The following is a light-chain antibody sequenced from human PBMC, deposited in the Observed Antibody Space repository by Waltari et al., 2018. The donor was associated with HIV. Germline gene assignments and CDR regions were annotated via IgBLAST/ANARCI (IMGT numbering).Light chain of an antibody. CDR2: GNT. V-gene: IGLV1-40*01. CDR3: QSYDTSLSAYV. CDR1: SSNTGAGYD. Sequence: QSVLAQPPSVSGAPGQRVTISCTGSSSNTGAGYDVHWYQQLPGTAPKFLIYGNTNRPSGVPDRFSGSKSGSSASLAITGLQAEDEADYYCQSYDTSLSAYVFGTGTKVTVL. J-gene: IGLJ1*01.